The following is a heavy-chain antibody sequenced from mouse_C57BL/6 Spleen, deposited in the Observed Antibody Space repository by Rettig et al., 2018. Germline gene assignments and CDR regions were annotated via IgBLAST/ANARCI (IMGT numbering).Heavy chain of an antibody. D-gene: IGHD3-2*02. Sequence: QGLEWIGWIFPGSGSTYYNEKFKGKATLTVDKSSSTAYMLLSSLTSEDSAVYFCAREGQLKAWFAYWGQGTLVTVSA. CDR2: IFPGSGST. J-gene: IGHJ3*01. V-gene: IGHV1-75*01. CDR3: AREGQLKAWFAY.